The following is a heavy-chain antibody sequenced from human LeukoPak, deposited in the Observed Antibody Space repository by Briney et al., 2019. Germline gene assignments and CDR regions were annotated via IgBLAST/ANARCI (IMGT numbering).Heavy chain of an antibody. CDR2: IYASGIY. CDR3: AREFDS. V-gene: IGHV4-61*02. Sequence: SETLSLTCTVSGDSITSGSYDWSWIREPDGKGLEWIGRIYASGIYNYNRTVKSRVTMSIDTSKNQFSLNLGSVTATDTAISYCAREFDSWGQGTLVTVSS. J-gene: IGHJ4*02. CDR1: GDSITSGSYD.